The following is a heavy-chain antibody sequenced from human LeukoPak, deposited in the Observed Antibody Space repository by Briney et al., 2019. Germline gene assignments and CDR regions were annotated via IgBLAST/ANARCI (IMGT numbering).Heavy chain of an antibody. D-gene: IGHD3-10*01. CDR1: GYIFTNYG. CDR3: ASSSGGFGESPTK. CDR2: ISAYNGNT. Sequence: ASVKVSCKASGYIFTNYGISWVRQAPGQGLEWMAWISAYNGNTNYAQKFQGRVTMTRNTSISTAYMELSSLRSEDTAVYYCASSSGGFGESPTKWGQGTLVTVSS. V-gene: IGHV1-18*01. J-gene: IGHJ4*02.